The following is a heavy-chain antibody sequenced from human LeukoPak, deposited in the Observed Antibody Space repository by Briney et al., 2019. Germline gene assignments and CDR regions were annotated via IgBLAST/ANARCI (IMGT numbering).Heavy chain of an antibody. CDR1: GGSISSGGYY. D-gene: IGHD3/OR15-3a*01. Sequence: SETLSLTCTVSGGSISSGGYYWSWIRQHPGKGLEWIGYIYYSGSTYYNPSLKSRVTISVDTSKNQFSLKLSSVTAADTAVYCCARDKGLAFDYWGQGTLVTVSS. V-gene: IGHV4-31*03. CDR3: ARDKGLAFDY. CDR2: IYYSGST. J-gene: IGHJ4*02.